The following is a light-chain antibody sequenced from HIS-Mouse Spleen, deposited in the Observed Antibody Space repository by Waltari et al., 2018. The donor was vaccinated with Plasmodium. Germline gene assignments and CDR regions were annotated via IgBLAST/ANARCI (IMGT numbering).Light chain of an antibody. CDR2: STN. CDR1: SGSVSTSHY. J-gene: IGLJ2*01. CDR3: VLYMGSGIWV. Sequence: QTVVTQEPSIAVSPGWTVTVPFGLSSGSVSTSHYPSWYPQTPGQAPRTLIYSTNTRASGVPDRFSGSILGNKAALTITGAQADDDSDYYCVLYMGSGIWVFGGGTKLTVL. V-gene: IGLV8-61*01.